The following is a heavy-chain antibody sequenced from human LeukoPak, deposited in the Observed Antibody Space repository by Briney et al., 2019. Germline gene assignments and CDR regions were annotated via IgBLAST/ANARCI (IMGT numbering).Heavy chain of an antibody. CDR1: GYTFTGYY. J-gene: IGHJ1*01. Sequence: ASVKVSCKPSGYTFTGYYLHWVRQAPGQGLEWMGWINPNTGATIYAEKFQGRVTMTRDTSIDTAYMEMRSLRSDDTAVYYCAREDYYDSSGYYKNKEYFQHWGQGTLVTVSS. V-gene: IGHV1-2*02. D-gene: IGHD3-22*01. CDR3: AREDYYDSSGYYKNKEYFQH. CDR2: INPNTGAT.